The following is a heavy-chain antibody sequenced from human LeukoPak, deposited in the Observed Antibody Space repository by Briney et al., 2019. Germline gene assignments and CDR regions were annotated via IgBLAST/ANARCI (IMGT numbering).Heavy chain of an antibody. Sequence: GASVKVSCKASGYTFTHYRLHWVRQDHGQGLEWMGWVNPDSGATNYQQNFQGRVTMTRDTSISTVYMELSRLRSDDTAVYYCARENWYSDYWGQGTLVTVSS. J-gene: IGHJ4*02. D-gene: IGHD1-1*01. V-gene: IGHV1-2*02. CDR3: ARENWYSDY. CDR2: VNPDSGAT. CDR1: GYTFTHYR.